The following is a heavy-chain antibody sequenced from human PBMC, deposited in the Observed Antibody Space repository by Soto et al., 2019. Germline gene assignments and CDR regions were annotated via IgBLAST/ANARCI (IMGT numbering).Heavy chain of an antibody. CDR1: GGSISSGGYS. CDR3: ARGMTTVTTLDY. J-gene: IGHJ4*02. D-gene: IGHD4-17*01. Sequence: QLQLQESGSGLVKPSQTLSLTCAVSGGSISSGGYSWSWIRQPPGKGLEWIGYIYHSGSTYYNPALKSRVPISVDRSKNQFSLKLSSVAAADKAVYYCARGMTTVTTLDYWGQGTLVTVSS. CDR2: IYHSGST. V-gene: IGHV4-30-2*01.